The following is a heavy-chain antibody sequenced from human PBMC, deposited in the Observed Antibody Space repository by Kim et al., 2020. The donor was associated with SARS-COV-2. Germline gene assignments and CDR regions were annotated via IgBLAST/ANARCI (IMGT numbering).Heavy chain of an antibody. J-gene: IGHJ4*02. V-gene: IGHV3-9*01. Sequence: GGSLRLSCAASGFTFDDYAMHWVRQAPGKGLEWVSGISWNSGSIGYADSVKGRFTISRDNAKNSLYLQMNSLRAEDTALYYCAKDTVGGGVRGVFDYWGQGTLVTVSS. CDR1: GFTFDDYA. CDR3: AKDTVGGGVRGVFDY. D-gene: IGHD3-10*01. CDR2: ISWNSGSI.